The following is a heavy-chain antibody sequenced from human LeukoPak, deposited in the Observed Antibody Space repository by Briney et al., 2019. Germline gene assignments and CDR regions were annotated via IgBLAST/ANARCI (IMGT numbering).Heavy chain of an antibody. Sequence: SETPSLTCAVSGGSISSSNWWSWVRQPPGKGLEWIGEIYHSGSTNYNPSLKSRVTISVDKSKNQFSLKLSSVTAADTAVYYCASLRRYTTAGKANYFDYWGQGTLVTVSS. D-gene: IGHD4-17*01. V-gene: IGHV4-4*02. CDR1: GGSISSSNW. J-gene: IGHJ4*02. CDR2: IYHSGST. CDR3: ASLRRYTTAGKANYFDY.